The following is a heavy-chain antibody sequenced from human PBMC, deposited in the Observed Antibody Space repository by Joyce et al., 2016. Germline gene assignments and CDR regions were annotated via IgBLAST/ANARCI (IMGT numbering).Heavy chain of an antibody. D-gene: IGHD2-21*01. CDR1: GYTFIDYN. CDR3: ARDSGAVVVPVRGWFDP. J-gene: IGHJ5*02. Sequence: VQLEQSGADVKKPGASVKVSCKSSGYTFIDYNIHWVRQAPGQGLEWMGWINPNTGDTKDAEKFQGRVTMTRDKSISEAYMELSRLTSDDTAVYYCARDSGAVVVPVRGWFDPWGQGTLVTVSS. V-gene: IGHV1-2*02. CDR2: INPNTGDT.